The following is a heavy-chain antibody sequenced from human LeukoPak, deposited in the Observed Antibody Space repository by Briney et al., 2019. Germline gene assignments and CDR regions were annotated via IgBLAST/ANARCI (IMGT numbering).Heavy chain of an antibody. V-gene: IGHV1-69*04. CDR1: GGTFSNYP. CDR3: ARVVYSSGWYNDDWFDP. CDR2: IISILGIA. D-gene: IGHD6-19*01. J-gene: IGHJ5*02. Sequence: ASVKVSCKASGGTFSNYPILWVRQAPGQGLEWMGRIISILGIANYAQKFQGRVTMTTDTSTSTAYMELRSLRSDDTAVYYCARVVYSSGWYNDDWFDPWGQGTLVTVSS.